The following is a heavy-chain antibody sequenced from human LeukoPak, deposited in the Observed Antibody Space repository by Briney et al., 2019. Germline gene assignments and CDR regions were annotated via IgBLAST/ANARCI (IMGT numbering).Heavy chain of an antibody. CDR3: AKDPRITTIVGLYYFDY. D-gene: IGHD3-22*01. CDR1: GFTFSSYA. CDR2: ISYDGSNK. V-gene: IGHV3-30*18. J-gene: IGHJ4*02. Sequence: GRSLSLSCAASGFTFSSYAMHWARQAPGKGLEWVAVISYDGSNKYYADSVKGRFAISRDNSKNTLYLRMDSLRAEDTAVYYCAKDPRITTIVGLYYFDYWGQGTLVTVSS.